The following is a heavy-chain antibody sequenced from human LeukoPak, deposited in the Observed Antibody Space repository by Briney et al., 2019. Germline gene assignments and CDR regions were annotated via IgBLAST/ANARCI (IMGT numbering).Heavy chain of an antibody. V-gene: IGHV4-59*01. Sequence: PSETLSLTCTVSGGSMSSYYWSWIRQPPGKGLELIGYTYDSGSTNYNPSLKSRVTISVDTSKNQFSLRLSSVTAADTAVYYCARHGGSYTFDLWGQGVLVTVSS. CDR3: ARHGGSYTFDL. D-gene: IGHD1-26*01. CDR1: GGSMSSYY. J-gene: IGHJ4*02. CDR2: TYDSGST.